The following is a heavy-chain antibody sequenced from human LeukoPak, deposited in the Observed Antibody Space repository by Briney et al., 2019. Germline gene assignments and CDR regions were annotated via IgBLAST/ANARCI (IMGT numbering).Heavy chain of an antibody. J-gene: IGHJ4*02. D-gene: IGHD2-2*01. CDR3: ARDAIDLVVPAADPFDY. V-gene: IGHV3-21*01. CDR2: ISSSSSYI. CDR1: GFTFSSYS. Sequence: PGGSLRLSCAASGFTFSSYSMNWVRQAPGKGLEWVSSISSSSSYIYYADSVKGRFTISRDNAKNSLYLQMNSLRAEDTAVYYCARDAIDLVVPAADPFDYWGQGTLVTVSS.